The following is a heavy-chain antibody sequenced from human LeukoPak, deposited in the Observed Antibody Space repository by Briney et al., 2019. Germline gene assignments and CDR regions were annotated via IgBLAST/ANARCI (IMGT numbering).Heavy chain of an antibody. CDR3: TTYSSGSFGY. Sequence: GGSLRPSCAVSASTFNNAWMSSVSQAPGKGLEWVGRIYSKTDGGTTDYAAPVKGRFTISGDDSKTMLYQQMNSLKTVDTAVYYCTTYSSGSFGYWGQGTLVTVSA. D-gene: IGHD3-22*01. CDR1: ASTFNNAW. J-gene: IGHJ4*02. V-gene: IGHV3-15*01. CDR2: IYSKTDGGTT.